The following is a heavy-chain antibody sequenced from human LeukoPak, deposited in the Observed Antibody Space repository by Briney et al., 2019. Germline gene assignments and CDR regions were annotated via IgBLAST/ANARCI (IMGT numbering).Heavy chain of an antibody. CDR3: AREAPYDSSGYWSRRGAAAPPTKRSHFDY. Sequence: PGGSLRLSCAASGFTVSSNYMSWVRQAPGKGLEWVSVIYSGGSTYYADSVKGRFTISRDNSKNTLYLQMNSLRAEDTAVYYCAREAPYDSSGYWSRRGAAAPPTKRSHFDYWGQGTLVTVSS. CDR1: GFTVSSNY. CDR2: IYSGGST. J-gene: IGHJ4*02. V-gene: IGHV3-66*01. D-gene: IGHD3-22*01.